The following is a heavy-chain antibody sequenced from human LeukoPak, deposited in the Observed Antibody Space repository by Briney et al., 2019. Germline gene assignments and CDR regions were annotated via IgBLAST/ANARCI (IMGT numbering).Heavy chain of an antibody. CDR2: ITPIFGTA. CDR3: ARGWLAETTMVTPYNS. V-gene: IGHV1-69*13. J-gene: IGHJ5*02. D-gene: IGHD4-23*01. CDR1: GGTFSSYD. Sequence: GASVKVYCKASGGTFSSYDISWVRQAPGQGLEWMGGITPIFGTANYAQKFQGRVTITAVESMSTAYMELSSLRSEDTAVYYCARGWLAETTMVTPYNSWGQGTLVTVSS.